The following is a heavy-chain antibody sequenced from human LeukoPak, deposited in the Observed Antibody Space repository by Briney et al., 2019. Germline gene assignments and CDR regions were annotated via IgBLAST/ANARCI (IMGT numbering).Heavy chain of an antibody. CDR2: ISGSGGST. CDR3: AKDAPYDFWSDYSPVDY. J-gene: IGHJ4*02. D-gene: IGHD3-3*01. V-gene: IGHV3-23*01. CDR1: GFIFSSYA. Sequence: GSLRLSCAAPGFIFSSYAMSWVRQAPGKGLEWVSSISGSGGSTYYADSVKGRFTISRDNSKNTLYLQMNSLRAEDTAVYYCAKDAPYDFWSDYSPVDYWGQGTLVTVSS.